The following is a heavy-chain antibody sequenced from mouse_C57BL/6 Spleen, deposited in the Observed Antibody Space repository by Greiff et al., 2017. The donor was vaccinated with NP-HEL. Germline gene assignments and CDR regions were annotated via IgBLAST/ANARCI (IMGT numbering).Heavy chain of an antibody. V-gene: IGHV1-82*01. J-gene: IGHJ1*03. CDR2: IYPGDGDT. CDR3: ARVPYYYGSSYPGYFDV. Sequence: LVESGPELVKPGASVKISCKASGYAFSSSWMNWVKQRPGKGLEWIGRIYPGDGDTNYNGKFKGKATLTADKSSSTAYMQLSSLTSEDSAVYFCARVPYYYGSSYPGYFDVWGTGTTVTVSS. D-gene: IGHD1-1*01. CDR1: GYAFSSSW.